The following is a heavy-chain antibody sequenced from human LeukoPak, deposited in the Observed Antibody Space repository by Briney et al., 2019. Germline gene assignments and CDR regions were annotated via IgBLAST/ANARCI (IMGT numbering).Heavy chain of an antibody. CDR2: ISGSGGST. V-gene: IGHV3-23*01. D-gene: IGHD3-10*01. Sequence: VGSLRLSCAVSAFTFSSDAMSWVRQAPGKGLEWGSVISGSGGSTYYAASVKGRFTISRDNSTNPLYLQMNSLRGEDTAVYYCAKDLEQLLWFGGLDVWGKGTTVTVSS. CDR3: AKDLEQLLWFGGLDV. CDR1: AFTFSSDA. J-gene: IGHJ6*04.